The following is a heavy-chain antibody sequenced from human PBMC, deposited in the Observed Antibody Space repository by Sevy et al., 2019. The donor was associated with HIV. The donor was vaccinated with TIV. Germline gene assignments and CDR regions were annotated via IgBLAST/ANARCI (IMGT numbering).Heavy chain of an antibody. CDR2: ISGSGGST. J-gene: IGHJ4*02. Sequence: GGSLRLSCAASGFTFSSYAMNWVRQGPGKGLEWVSGISGSGGSTYYAYSVKGRFTISKDISKNTLYLQMNSLRAEDTALYYCALGGYYYDSSGYYTLDYWGQGTRVTVSS. CDR1: GFTFSSYA. D-gene: IGHD3-22*01. V-gene: IGHV3-23*01. CDR3: ALGGYYYDSSGYYTLDY.